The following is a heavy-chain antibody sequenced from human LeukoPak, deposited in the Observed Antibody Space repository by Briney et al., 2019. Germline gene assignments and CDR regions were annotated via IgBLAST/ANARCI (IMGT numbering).Heavy chain of an antibody. V-gene: IGHV3-30*01. CDR2: ISYDGSNK. CDR3: ARSYVPGDY. D-gene: IGHD3-10*02. CDR1: GFTFSSYA. J-gene: IGHJ4*02. Sequence: QTGGSLRLSCAASGFTFSSYAMHWVRQAPGKGLEWVAVISYDGSNKYYADSVKGRFTISRDNSKSTLYLQMNSLGAEDTAVYYCARSYVPGDYWGQGTLVTVSS.